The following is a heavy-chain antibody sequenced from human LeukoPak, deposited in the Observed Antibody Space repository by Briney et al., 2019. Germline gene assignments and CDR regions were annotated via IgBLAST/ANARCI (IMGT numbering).Heavy chain of an antibody. V-gene: IGHV3-7*03. Sequence: GGFLRLSCAASGFTFSSYWMSWVRQAPGKGLEWVANIKQDGSEKYYVDSVKGRFTISRDNAKNSLYLQMNSLRAEDTAVYYCGRVSESLVNGGVSWSFDNWGQGTLVTVSS. CDR3: GRVSESLVNGGVSWSFDN. J-gene: IGHJ4*02. CDR1: GFTFSSYW. D-gene: IGHD2-15*01. CDR2: IKQDGSEK.